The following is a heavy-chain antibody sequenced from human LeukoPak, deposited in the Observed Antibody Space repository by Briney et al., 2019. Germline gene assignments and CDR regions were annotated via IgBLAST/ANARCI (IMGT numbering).Heavy chain of an antibody. CDR2: IYYSGST. CDR1: VDSISSHY. J-gene: IGHJ4*02. Sequence: PSGTLSLTFTVSVDSISSHYWSWIRQPPGRGLEWIGLIYYSGSTNYNPSLKSRVTISMDTSKNQFSLKLSSVTGADRAVYYCARHVKGVNGDFDYWGQGTLVTVSS. V-gene: IGHV4-59*08. CDR3: ARHVKGVNGDFDY. D-gene: IGHD2-8*01.